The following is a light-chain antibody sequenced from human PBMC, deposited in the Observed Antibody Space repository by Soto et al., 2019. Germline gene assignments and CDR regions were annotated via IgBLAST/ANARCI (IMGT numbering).Light chain of an antibody. Sequence: EIVLTQSPATLSLSPGERATLSCRASQSVSSYLAWYQQKPGQAPKLLIYDASNRATGIPARFSCSGSGTDFTLTIRSLEPEYFAVYYCQQRSNWLSFGGGTKVEIK. CDR3: QQRSNWLS. CDR2: DAS. V-gene: IGKV3-11*01. J-gene: IGKJ4*02. CDR1: QSVSSY.